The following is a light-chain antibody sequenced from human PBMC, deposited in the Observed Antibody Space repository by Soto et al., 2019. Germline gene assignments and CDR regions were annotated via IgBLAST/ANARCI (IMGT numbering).Light chain of an antibody. V-gene: IGKV1-33*01. Sequence: DIQMPQSPSSLSASVGDRVTITCKASQGVKKNVNWYQQKPGKAPKLLVYDASALEVGVPARFSGSGSGTHVTFTIGRLQPEDFANYFWHQYANRPLTFGGGTKV. J-gene: IGKJ4*01. CDR1: QGVKKN. CDR3: HQYANRPLT. CDR2: DAS.